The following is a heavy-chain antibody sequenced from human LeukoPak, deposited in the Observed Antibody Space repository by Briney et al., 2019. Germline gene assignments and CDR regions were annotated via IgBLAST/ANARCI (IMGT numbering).Heavy chain of an antibody. CDR1: GGSISSYY. CDR3: ARGAITGVLRWFDP. Sequence: SETLSLTCTVSGGSISSYYWSWIRQPPGKGLEWIGYIYYSGSTNYNPSLKSRVTISVDTSKNHFSLKLSSVTAADTAVYYCARGAITGVLRWFDPWGQGTLVTVSS. V-gene: IGHV4-59*01. J-gene: IGHJ5*02. D-gene: IGHD1-20*01. CDR2: IYYSGST.